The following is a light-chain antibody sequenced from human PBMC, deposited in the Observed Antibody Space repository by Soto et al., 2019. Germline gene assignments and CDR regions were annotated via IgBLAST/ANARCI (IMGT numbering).Light chain of an antibody. CDR2: SAS. CDR3: QRYVDAPLT. Sequence: DIQMTQSPSSLSASVGDRVTMTCRASQGISNYLVLYQQQPGWVPKLLIYSASTLHTGVPSPFSGSGSRTDITLTISSLQPEDVGTYYSQRYVDAPLTFGGGTKVDIK. J-gene: IGKJ4*02. V-gene: IGKV1-27*01. CDR1: QGISNY.